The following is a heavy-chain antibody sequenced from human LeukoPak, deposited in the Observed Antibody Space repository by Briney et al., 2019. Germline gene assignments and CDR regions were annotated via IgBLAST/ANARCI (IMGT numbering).Heavy chain of an antibody. V-gene: IGHV4-34*01. CDR1: GGSFSGYY. Sequence: SETLSLTCAVYGGSFSGYYWSWIRQPPGKGLEWIGEINHSGSTNYNPSLKSRVTISVDTSKNQFSLKLSSVTAADTAVYYYARGIVTWRSGGSCSRGYYFDYWGQGTLVTVSS. J-gene: IGHJ4*02. D-gene: IGHD2-15*01. CDR2: INHSGST. CDR3: ARGIVTWRSGGSCSRGYYFDY.